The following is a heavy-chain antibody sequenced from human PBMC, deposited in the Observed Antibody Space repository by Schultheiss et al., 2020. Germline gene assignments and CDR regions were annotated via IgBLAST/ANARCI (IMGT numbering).Heavy chain of an antibody. V-gene: IGHV1-2*06. J-gene: IGHJ4*02. CDR3: ARVDRYCSSTSCYPRYFDY. CDR2: INPNSGGT. Sequence: ASVKVSCKASGYTFTGYYMHWVRQAPGQGLEWMGRINPNSGGTNYAQKFQGRVTMTRDTSISTAYMELSRLRSDDTAVYYCARVDRYCSSTSCYPRYFDYWGQGTLVTVSS. CDR1: GYTFTGYY. D-gene: IGHD2-2*01.